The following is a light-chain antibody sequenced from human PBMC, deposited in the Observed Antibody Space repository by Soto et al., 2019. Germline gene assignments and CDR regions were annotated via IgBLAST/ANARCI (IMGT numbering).Light chain of an antibody. CDR2: AAS. CDR1: QGSSTY. CDR3: QKYNSAPRT. V-gene: IGKV1-27*01. Sequence: DIQITPSPSSLSASVGDRVTITCRASQGSSTYLAWYQQKPGKVPKLLIYAASTLQSGVPSRFSGSGSGTDFNLTISSLQPEDVATYYCQKYNSAPRTFGQGTKVELK. J-gene: IGKJ1*01.